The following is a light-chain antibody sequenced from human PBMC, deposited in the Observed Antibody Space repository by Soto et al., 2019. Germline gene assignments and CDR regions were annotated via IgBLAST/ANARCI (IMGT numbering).Light chain of an antibody. J-gene: IGKJ2*01. CDR1: QSVLYSSNNKNY. V-gene: IGKV4-1*01. CDR2: WAS. Sequence: DIVMTQSPDSLAVSLGERATINCKSSQSVLYSSNNKNYLAWYQQKPGQPPKLLIYWASTRESGVPDRFSGGGFGKIFPLTFRSLQAEEGAVYSCQKFYSPPNIFGQGPKREIK. CDR3: QKFYSPPNI.